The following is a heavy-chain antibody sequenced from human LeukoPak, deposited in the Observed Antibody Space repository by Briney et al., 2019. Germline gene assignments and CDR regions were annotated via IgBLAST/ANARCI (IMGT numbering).Heavy chain of an antibody. V-gene: IGHV3-23*01. CDR1: GFTFSSYA. J-gene: IGHJ4*02. D-gene: IGHD3-22*01. Sequence: PGGSLRLSCAASGFTFSSYAMSWVRQAPGKGLEWVSAISGSGGSTYYADSVKGRFTISRDNSKNTLYLQMNSLRAEDTAVYYCAKGYYYDSGGYYSPFDYWGQGTLVTVSS. CDR2: ISGSGGST. CDR3: AKGYYYDSGGYYSPFDY.